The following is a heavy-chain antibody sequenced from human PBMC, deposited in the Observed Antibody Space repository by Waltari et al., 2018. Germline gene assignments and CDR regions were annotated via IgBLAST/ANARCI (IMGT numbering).Heavy chain of an antibody. Sequence: GLEWMGGIIPIFGTANYAQKFQGRVTITADESTSTAYMELSSLRSEDTAVYYCARAHITMIALGTADAFDIWGQGTMVTVSS. CDR3: ARAHITMIALGTADAFDI. CDR2: IIPIFGTA. J-gene: IGHJ3*02. D-gene: IGHD3-22*01. V-gene: IGHV1-69*01.